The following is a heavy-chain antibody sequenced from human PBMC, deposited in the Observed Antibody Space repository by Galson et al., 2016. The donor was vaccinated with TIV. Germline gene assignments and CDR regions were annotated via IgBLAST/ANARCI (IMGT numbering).Heavy chain of an antibody. CDR3: ATVDNPAYVKF. CDR2: IKSETDDGTT. D-gene: IGHD3-16*01. J-gene: IGHJ4*02. CDR1: GFTLRNAW. V-gene: IGHV3-15*06. Sequence: SLRLSCAVSGFTLRNAWMSWVRQAPGKGLEWVGRIKSETDDGTTNYAAPVKGSFTISRDDSENTLYLQLSSLYAEDTDVYYCATVDNPAYVKFWGQGTLVTVSS.